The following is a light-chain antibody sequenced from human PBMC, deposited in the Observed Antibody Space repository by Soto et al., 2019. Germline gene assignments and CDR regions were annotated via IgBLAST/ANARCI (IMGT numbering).Light chain of an antibody. J-gene: IGKJ4*01. V-gene: IGKV1-12*01. CDR1: QGVGTW. CDR2: TAS. CDR3: HQGDRFPLT. Sequence: DIQMTQSPSSVSASVGDRVTITCRASQGVGTWLAWFQQKPGEAPRLLIYTASTLHSGVPSRFSGSGSVSDFTLTSTSHQPEDFEYYDCHQGDRFPLTFGGGNKVEIK.